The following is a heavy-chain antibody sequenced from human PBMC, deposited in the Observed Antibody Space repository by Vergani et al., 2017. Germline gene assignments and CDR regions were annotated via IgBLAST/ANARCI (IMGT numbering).Heavy chain of an antibody. CDR3: ARVDTANYYYYMDV. Sequence: VQLVESGGGLVQPGSSVKVSCKASGGTFSSYTISWVRQAPGQGLEWMGRIIPILGIANYAQKFQGRVTITADKSTSTAYMELSSLRSEDTAVYYCARVDTANYYYYMDVWGKGTTVTVSS. D-gene: IGHD5-18*01. CDR2: IIPILGIA. V-gene: IGHV1-69*09. J-gene: IGHJ6*03. CDR1: GGTFSSYT.